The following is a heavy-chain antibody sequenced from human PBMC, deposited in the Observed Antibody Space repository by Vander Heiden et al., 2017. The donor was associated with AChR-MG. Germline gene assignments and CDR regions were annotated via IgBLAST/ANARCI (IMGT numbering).Heavy chain of an antibody. V-gene: IGHV1-69*01. D-gene: IGHD3-22*01. J-gene: IGHJ4*02. Sequence: QVQLVQSGAEVKKPGSSVKVSCKASGGTFSSYAISWVRQAPGQGLEWMGGIIPIFGTANYAQKFQGRVTITADESTSTAYMELSSLRSEDTAVYYCARDGVNHWDSSGYLPFDYWGQGTLVTVSS. CDR2: IIPIFGTA. CDR3: ARDGVNHWDSSGYLPFDY. CDR1: GGTFSSYA.